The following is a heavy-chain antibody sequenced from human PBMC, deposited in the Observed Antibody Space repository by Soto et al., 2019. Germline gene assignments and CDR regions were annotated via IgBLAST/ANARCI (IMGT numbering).Heavy chain of an antibody. CDR1: GFTFSTYW. V-gene: IGHV3-7*03. J-gene: IGHJ3*02. CDR3: ARDGTDDAFDI. CDR2: IKQDGSEK. Sequence: GGSLRLSCVASGFTFSTYWMSWVRQAPGKGLEWVAKIKQDGSEKFYVNSVEGRFTISRDSTKNSLYLQMNSLRAADTAVYYCARDGTDDAFDIWGQGTMVTVSS.